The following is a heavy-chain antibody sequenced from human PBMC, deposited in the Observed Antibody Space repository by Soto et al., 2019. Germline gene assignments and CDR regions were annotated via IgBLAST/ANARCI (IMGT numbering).Heavy chain of an antibody. J-gene: IGHJ4*02. D-gene: IGHD1-26*01. Sequence: EVQLLESGGGLVQPGGSLRLSCAASGFTFSSYAMSWVRQAPGKGLEWVSAISGSGGSTYYADSVKGRFTISRDNSKNKXYLQMNSLRAEDTAVYYCAKDLILKGGSSRYDFDYWGQGTLVTVSS. V-gene: IGHV3-23*01. CDR3: AKDLILKGGSSRYDFDY. CDR1: GFTFSSYA. CDR2: ISGSGGST.